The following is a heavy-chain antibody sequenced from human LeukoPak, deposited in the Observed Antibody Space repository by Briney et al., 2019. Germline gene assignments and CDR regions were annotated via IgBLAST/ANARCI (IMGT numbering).Heavy chain of an antibody. CDR3: ARVSNYYDSSGYLYYFDY. D-gene: IGHD3-22*01. Sequence: ASVKVSCKASGYTFTSFYIHWVRQAPGQGLEWLGWINPNSGGTNYAQEFQGRVTMTRDTSISTAYMELSRLKSDDTAVYFCARVSNYYDSSGYLYYFDYWGQGTLDTVSS. CDR2: INPNSGGT. J-gene: IGHJ4*02. V-gene: IGHV1-2*02. CDR1: GYTFTSFY.